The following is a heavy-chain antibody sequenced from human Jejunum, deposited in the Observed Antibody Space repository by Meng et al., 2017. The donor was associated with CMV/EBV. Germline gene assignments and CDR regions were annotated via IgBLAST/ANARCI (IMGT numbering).Heavy chain of an antibody. CDR1: NY. CDR2: IYSGGHR. J-gene: IGHJ6*02. CDR3: ASRSRVTMIRGDYYALDV. D-gene: IGHD3-16*01. V-gene: IGHV3-53*01. Sequence: NYTSWVRQAPGKGLEWVSVIYSGGHRYYAKSAKGRFTILRDAAKNTLELQMNSLRVEDTAVYYCASRSRVTMIRGDYYALDVWSHGTTVTVSS.